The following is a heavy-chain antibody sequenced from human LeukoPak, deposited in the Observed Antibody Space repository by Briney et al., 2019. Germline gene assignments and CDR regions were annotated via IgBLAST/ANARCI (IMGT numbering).Heavy chain of an antibody. CDR1: GFTFSSYG. Sequence: SGGSLRLSCAASGFTFSSYGMHWVRQAPGKGLEWVAFIRYDGSNKYYADSVKGRFTISRDNSKNTLYLQMNSLRAEDTAVYYCAKDPGTAMVNDYFDYWGQGTLVTVSS. D-gene: IGHD5-18*01. J-gene: IGHJ4*02. CDR3: AKDPGTAMVNDYFDY. V-gene: IGHV3-30*02. CDR2: IRYDGSNK.